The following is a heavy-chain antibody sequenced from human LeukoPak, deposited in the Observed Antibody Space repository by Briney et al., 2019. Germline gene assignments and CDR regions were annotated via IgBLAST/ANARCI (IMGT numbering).Heavy chain of an antibody. D-gene: IGHD3-22*01. J-gene: IGHJ5*02. Sequence: SETLSLTCTVSGGSISSYYWSWIRQPPGKGLEWIGYIYYSGSTNYNPSLKSRVTISVDTSKNQFSLKRSSVTAADTAVYYCARVGYYYDSSGYYSSWFDPWGQGTLVTVSS. CDR2: IYYSGST. CDR1: GGSISSYY. CDR3: ARVGYYYDSSGYYSSWFDP. V-gene: IGHV4-59*01.